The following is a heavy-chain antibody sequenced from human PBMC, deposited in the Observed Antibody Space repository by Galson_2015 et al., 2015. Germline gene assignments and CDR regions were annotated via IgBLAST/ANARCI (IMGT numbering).Heavy chain of an antibody. V-gene: IGHV3-53*01. CDR3: AREGAGSDYVYYYGLDV. J-gene: IGHJ6*02. D-gene: IGHD1-26*01. Sequence: SLRLSCAASGFIINTKYMAWVRQAPGKGLEWVSVFYSSGSTYYTDSVKGRFTISRDNSRNTLYLQMNSLRVEDTATYYCAREGAGSDYVYYYGLDVWGQGTTVIVSS. CDR2: FYSSGST. CDR1: GFIINTKY.